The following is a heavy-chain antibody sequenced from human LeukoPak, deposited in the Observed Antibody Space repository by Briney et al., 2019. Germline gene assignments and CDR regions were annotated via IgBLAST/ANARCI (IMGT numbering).Heavy chain of an antibody. V-gene: IGHV1-24*01. CDR2: FDPKDGET. D-gene: IGHD3-22*01. Sequence: ASVKVSCKVSGYTLTELSMHWVRQAPGRGLEWMGGFDPKDGETIYAKKFQGRVTMPDDKSTDTAYMELSSLRSEDTAVYYCATVQKQDYDTRPYYDHWGQGTLVTVSS. CDR3: ATVQKQDYDTRPYYDH. J-gene: IGHJ4*02. CDR1: GYTLTELS.